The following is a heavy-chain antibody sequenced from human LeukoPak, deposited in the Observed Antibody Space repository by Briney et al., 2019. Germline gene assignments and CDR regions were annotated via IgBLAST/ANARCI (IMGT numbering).Heavy chain of an antibody. CDR3: ARGLYSSSWYFSHFDY. CDR2: INHSGST. CDR1: GGSFSGYY. Sequence: KPSETLSLTCAVYGGSFSGYYWSWIRQPPGKGLEWIGEINHSGSTNYNPSLKSRVTIPVDTSKNQFSLKLSSVTAADTAVYYCARGLYSSSWYFSHFDYWGQGTLVTVSS. J-gene: IGHJ4*02. V-gene: IGHV4-34*01. D-gene: IGHD6-13*01.